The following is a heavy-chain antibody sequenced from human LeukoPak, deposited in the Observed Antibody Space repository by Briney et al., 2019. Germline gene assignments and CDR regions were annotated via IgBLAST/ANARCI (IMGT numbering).Heavy chain of an antibody. V-gene: IGHV3-23*01. CDR3: AKERFDYGDYRGDY. CDR2: ISGSGGST. D-gene: IGHD4-17*01. J-gene: IGHJ4*02. CDR1: GFTFSSYA. Sequence: LPGGSLRLSCAASGFTFSSYAMSWVRQAPGKGLEWVSAISGSGGSTYYADSVKGRFTISRDNSKNTLYLQMNSLRAEDTAVYYCAKERFDYGDYRGDYWGQGTLVTVSS.